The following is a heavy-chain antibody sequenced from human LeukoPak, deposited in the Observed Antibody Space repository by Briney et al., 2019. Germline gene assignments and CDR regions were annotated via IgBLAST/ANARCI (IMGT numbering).Heavy chain of an antibody. J-gene: IGHJ4*02. D-gene: IGHD3-22*01. CDR2: ISSSSSTI. V-gene: IGHV3-48*04. CDR1: GFTFSSYS. CDR3: ARAAWRWYDSSGYYPHYFDY. Sequence: QPGGSLRLSCAASGFTFSSYSMNWVRQAPGKGLEWVSYISSSSSTINYADSVKGRFTISRDNAKNSLYLQMNSLRAEDTAVYYCARAAWRWYDSSGYYPHYFDYWGQGTLVTVSS.